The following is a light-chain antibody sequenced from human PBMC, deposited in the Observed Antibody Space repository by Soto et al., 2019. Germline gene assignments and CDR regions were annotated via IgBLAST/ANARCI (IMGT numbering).Light chain of an antibody. CDR3: QQYGSSPIT. CDR2: GAS. J-gene: IGKJ5*01. V-gene: IGKV3-20*01. CDR1: QSVSSSY. Sequence: EIVLSQSPGTLSLSTGERATVSCRSSQSVSSSYLAWYQQKPGQAPRLLIHGASSRATGIPDRISGSGSGTDFTLTISRLDPEDFAVYYCQQYGSSPITFGQGTRLEIK.